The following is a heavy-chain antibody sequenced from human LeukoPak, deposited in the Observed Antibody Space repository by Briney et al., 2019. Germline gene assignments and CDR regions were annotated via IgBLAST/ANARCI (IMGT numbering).Heavy chain of an antibody. CDR3: AVGIAARPVY. D-gene: IGHD6-6*01. CDR2: IWYDGSNK. V-gene: IGHV3-33*01. CDR1: GFTFSSYG. Sequence: GRSLRLSCAASGFTFSSYGMHWVRQAPGNGLEWVAVIWYDGSNKYYADSVKGRFTISRDNSKNTLYLQMNSLRAEDTAVYYCAVGIAARPVYWGQGTLVTVSS. J-gene: IGHJ4*02.